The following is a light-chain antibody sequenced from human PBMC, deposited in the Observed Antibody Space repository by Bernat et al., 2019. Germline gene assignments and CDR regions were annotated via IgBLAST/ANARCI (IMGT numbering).Light chain of an antibody. CDR3: QSYDDSLSDSI. V-gene: IGLV1-40*01. Sequence: QSVLTQPPSASGAPAQMVTTSYTWSSPNIGAGYHVHCYKQLPITHPKFLRPSGLPDRFSASKSGTTATLAITGLQADDEADYYCQSYDDSLSDSIFGGGTKLTVL. CDR1: SPNIGAGYH. J-gene: IGLJ2*01.